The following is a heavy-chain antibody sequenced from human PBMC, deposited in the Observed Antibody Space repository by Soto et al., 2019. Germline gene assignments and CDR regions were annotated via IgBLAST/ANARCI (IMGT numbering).Heavy chain of an antibody. CDR1: EVTSVDYG. V-gene: IGHV3-21*04. D-gene: IGHD6-19*01. J-gene: IGHJ4*02. CDR3: ASSRSHWLALAS. Sequence: GPQRLWCTAAEVTSVDYGLSWVLQAQGKGLEWVSFISSGSAYTYVADSVKGRFTISRDNARDSGFLEMNSLRDEDTGIYYCASSRSHWLALASWGQGTLVTSPQ. CDR2: ISSGSAYT.